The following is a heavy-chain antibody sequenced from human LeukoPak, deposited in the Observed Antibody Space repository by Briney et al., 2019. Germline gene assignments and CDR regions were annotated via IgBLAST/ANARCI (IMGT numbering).Heavy chain of an antibody. D-gene: IGHD3-3*01. V-gene: IGHV3-7*01. CDR1: GFTFSSYW. J-gene: IGHJ4*02. CDR2: IKQDGSEK. Sequence: GGSLRLSCAASGFTFSSYWMSWVRQAPGKGLEWVANIKQDGSEKYYVDSVKGRFTISRDNAKNSLYLQMNSLRAEDTAVYYCARSAGVPYDFWSGYTYYFDYWGQGTLVTVSS. CDR3: ARSAGVPYDFWSGYTYYFDY.